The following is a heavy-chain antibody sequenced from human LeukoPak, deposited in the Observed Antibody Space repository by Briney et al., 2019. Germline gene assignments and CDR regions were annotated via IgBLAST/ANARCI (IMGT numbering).Heavy chain of an antibody. J-gene: IGHJ3*02. CDR3: ARDRPRWLQFQPDAFDI. CDR1: GFTFSSYS. D-gene: IGHD5-24*01. CDR2: ISSSSSTI. Sequence: PGGSLRLSCAASGFTFSSYSMNWVRQAPGKGLEWVSYISSSSSTIYYADSVKGRFTISRDNAKNSLYLQMNSLRAEDTAVYYCARDRPRWLQFQPDAFDIWGQGTMVTVSS. V-gene: IGHV3-48*01.